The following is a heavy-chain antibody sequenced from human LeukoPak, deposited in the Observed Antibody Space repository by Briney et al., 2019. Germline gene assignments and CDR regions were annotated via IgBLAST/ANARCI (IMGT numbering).Heavy chain of an antibody. CDR1: GFTFSSYA. J-gene: IGHJ4*02. D-gene: IGHD3-3*01. CDR3: ARDGTNPYCDFWSGYYGVFRLDY. CDR2: IKQDGSEK. V-gene: IGHV3-7*01. Sequence: PGGSLRLSCAASGFTFSSYAMSWVRQAPGKGLEWVANIKQDGSEKYYVDSVKGRFTISRDNAKNSLYLQMNSLRAEDTAVYYCARDGTNPYCDFWSGYYGVFRLDYWGQGTLVTVSS.